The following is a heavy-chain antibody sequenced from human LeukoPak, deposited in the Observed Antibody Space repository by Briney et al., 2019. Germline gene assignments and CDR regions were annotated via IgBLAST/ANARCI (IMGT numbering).Heavy chain of an antibody. J-gene: IGHJ4*02. V-gene: IGHV3-23*01. CDR1: GFTFRTYA. CDR2: ISGGGGST. Sequence: GGSLRLSCAASGFTFRTYAMSWVRQAPGRGLEWVSAISGGGGSTYYADSVKGRFTISRDNSKNTLFLQMNSLRAEDTAVYYCAKDRYCGGGTCYWSYFDYWGQGTLVTVSS. D-gene: IGHD2-15*01. CDR3: AKDRYCGGGTCYWSYFDY.